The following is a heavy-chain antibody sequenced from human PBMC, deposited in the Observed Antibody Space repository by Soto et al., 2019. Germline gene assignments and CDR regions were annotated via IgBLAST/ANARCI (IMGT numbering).Heavy chain of an antibody. CDR1: GFTFSSYA. D-gene: IGHD6-13*01. CDR3: ATLAAAGRYYYYGMDV. J-gene: IGHJ6*02. Sequence: GGSLRLSCAASGFTFSSYAMSWVRQAPGKGLEWVSAISGSGGSTYYADSVKGRFTISRDNSKNTLYLQMNSLRAEDTAVYYCATLAAAGRYYYYGMDVWGQGTTVTVSS. CDR2: ISGSGGST. V-gene: IGHV3-23*01.